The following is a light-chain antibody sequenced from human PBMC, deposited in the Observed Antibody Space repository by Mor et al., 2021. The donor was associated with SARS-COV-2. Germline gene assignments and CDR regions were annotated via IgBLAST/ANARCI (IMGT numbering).Light chain of an antibody. CDR1: NSNIGAGYD. J-gene: IGLJ1*01. Sequence: QRVTISCTGSNSNIGAGYDVHWYQQLPGTAPKLLIYRTTIRPSGVPDRFSASTSGTSASLAITGLQTEDEAGYYCQSYDDSLSGLYVFGTGTKV. CDR3: QSYDDSLSGLYV. CDR2: RTT. V-gene: IGLV1-40*01.